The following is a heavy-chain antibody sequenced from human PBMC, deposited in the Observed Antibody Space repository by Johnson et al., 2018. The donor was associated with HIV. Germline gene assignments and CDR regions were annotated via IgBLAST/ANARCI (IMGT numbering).Heavy chain of an antibody. CDR3: AKDPPGS. V-gene: IGHV3-30*04. Sequence: QVQLVESGGGVVQPGRSLRLSCAASGFTFSSYAMHWVRQAGKGLEWLAVISYDGTKKYYARSVKGRVTISSDNSKNTLYLHMNSLSAEDTAVYYCAKDPPGSWGQGTMVTVSS. J-gene: IGHJ3*01. CDR1: GFTFSSYA. D-gene: IGHD1-26*01. CDR2: ISYDGTKK.